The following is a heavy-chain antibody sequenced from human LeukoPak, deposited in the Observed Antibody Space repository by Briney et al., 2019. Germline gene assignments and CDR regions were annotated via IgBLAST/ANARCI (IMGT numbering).Heavy chain of an antibody. V-gene: IGHV3-21*01. Sequence: GGSLRLSCAASGFTFSSYSMNWVRQAPGKGLEWVSSISSCSSYIYYADSVKGRFTISRDNAKNSLYLQMNSLRAEDTAVYYCARTYYDSSGCDYWGQGTLVTVSS. J-gene: IGHJ4*02. CDR1: GFTFSSYS. CDR2: ISSCSSYI. D-gene: IGHD3-22*01. CDR3: ARTYYDSSGCDY.